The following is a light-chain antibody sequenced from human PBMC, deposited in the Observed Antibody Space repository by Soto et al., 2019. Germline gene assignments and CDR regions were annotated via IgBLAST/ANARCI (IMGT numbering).Light chain of an antibody. J-gene: IGKJ1*01. CDR3: QDFDSPQWT. V-gene: IGKV3-15*01. CDR2: DTS. CDR1: QGIGDT. Sequence: EVVMTQSPATLSVSPGEGVTLSCRASQGIGDTLAWYQHKPGQTPRLLIYDTSTRATGVPARFSGSRSGPEFTLTINRLEPEDFAVYYCQDFDSPQWTFGQGTKV.